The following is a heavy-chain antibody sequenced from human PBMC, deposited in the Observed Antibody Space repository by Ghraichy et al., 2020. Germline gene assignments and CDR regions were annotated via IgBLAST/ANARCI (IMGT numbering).Heavy chain of an antibody. D-gene: IGHD2-15*01. CDR3: ARESRTTQLAGPYYYGMDV. V-gene: IGHV3-33*01. J-gene: IGHJ6*02. Sequence: GGSLRLSCAASGFTFSSYGMHWVRQAPGKGLEWVAVIWYDGSNKYYADSVKGRFTISRDNSKNTLYLQMNSLRAEDTAVYYCARESRTTQLAGPYYYGMDVWGQGTTVTVSS. CDR1: GFTFSSYG. CDR2: IWYDGSNK.